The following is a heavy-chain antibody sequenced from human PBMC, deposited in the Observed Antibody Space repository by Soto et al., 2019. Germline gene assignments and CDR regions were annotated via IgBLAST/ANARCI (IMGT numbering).Heavy chain of an antibody. CDR2: ISGSGGST. J-gene: IGHJ5*02. CDR3: AKDRGSRSWYARYNWFDP. CDR1: GVTFSSYA. D-gene: IGHD6-13*01. Sequence: EVPLLESGGGLVQPGGSLRLSCAASGVTFSSYAMSWVRQAPGKGLELVSAISGSGGSTYYADSVKGRFTISRDNSMNSLYLQRNSLGAEDTAVYYCAKDRGSRSWYARYNWFDPWGQGTLVIVAS. V-gene: IGHV3-23*01.